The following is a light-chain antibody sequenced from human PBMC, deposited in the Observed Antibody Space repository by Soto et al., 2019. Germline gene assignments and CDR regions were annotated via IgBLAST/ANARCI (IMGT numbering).Light chain of an antibody. Sequence: IVVTNSAGALSLSPGERATLSCRASQSVSNNYLAWYQQKPGRAPRLLIYGASNRATGIPDRFSGSGSGTDFTLTISRLEPEDFAVYYCQQYGSSGTFGQGTKVDIK. J-gene: IGKJ1*01. CDR2: GAS. V-gene: IGKV3-20*01. CDR1: QSVSNNY. CDR3: QQYGSSGT.